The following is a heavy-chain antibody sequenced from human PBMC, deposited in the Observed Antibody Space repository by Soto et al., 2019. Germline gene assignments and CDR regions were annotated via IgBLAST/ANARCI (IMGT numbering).Heavy chain of an antibody. D-gene: IGHD2-15*01. CDR3: ARLGGFFQALDS. V-gene: IGHV4-59*08. CDR1: GGSISPYY. Sequence: QVQLQESGPGLVKPSETLSLTCTVSGGSISPYYWRWIRQPPGKGLEWIGYIYFGGTTKYNPSLKSRVXXXVXXSKNQFSLKLTSVTAADTAVYYCARLGGFFQALDSWGQGTLVTVSS. J-gene: IGHJ4*02. CDR2: IYFGGTT.